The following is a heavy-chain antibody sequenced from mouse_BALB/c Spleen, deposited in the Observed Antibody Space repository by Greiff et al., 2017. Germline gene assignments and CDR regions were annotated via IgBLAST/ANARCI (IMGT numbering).Heavy chain of an antibody. CDR1: GFTFSSYA. CDR3: ARGGDYYGSSYGFAY. Sequence: EVKLVESGGGLVKPGGSLKLSCAASGFTFSSYAMSWVRQTPEKRLEWVASISSGGSNYYPDSVKGRFTISGDNARNILYRQMRMLRAEDTSMYYCARGGDYYGSSYGFAYWGQGTLVTVSA. D-gene: IGHD1-1*01. J-gene: IGHJ3*01. CDR2: ISSGGSN. V-gene: IGHV5-6-5*01.